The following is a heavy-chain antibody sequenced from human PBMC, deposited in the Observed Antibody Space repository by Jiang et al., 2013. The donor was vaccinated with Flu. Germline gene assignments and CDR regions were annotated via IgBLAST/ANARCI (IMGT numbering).Heavy chain of an antibody. V-gene: IGHV3-23*01. Sequence: VQLLESGGGLVQPGGSLRLSCAASGFTFSSYAMSWVRQAPGKGLEWVSAISGSGGSTYYADSVKGRFTISRDNSKNTLYLQMNSLRAEDTAVYYCAKYSVPTYCGGDCAKYYFDYWGQGTLVTVSS. CDR2: ISGSGGST. J-gene: IGHJ4*02. CDR1: GFTFSSYA. CDR3: AKYSVPTYCGGDCAKYYFDY. D-gene: IGHD2-21*02.